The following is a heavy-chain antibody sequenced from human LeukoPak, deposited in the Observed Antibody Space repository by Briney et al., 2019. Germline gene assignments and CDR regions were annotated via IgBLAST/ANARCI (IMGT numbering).Heavy chain of an antibody. Sequence: PSETLSLTCAVSGGSISSGGYSWSWIRQPPGKGLEWIGYIYYSGSTNYNPSLKSRVTISVDTSKNQFSLKLSSVTAADTAVYYCARSYYYDSSGPNDAFDIWGQGTMVTVSS. V-gene: IGHV4-30-4*07. CDR1: GGSISSGGYS. CDR3: ARSYYYDSSGPNDAFDI. D-gene: IGHD3-22*01. CDR2: IYYSGST. J-gene: IGHJ3*02.